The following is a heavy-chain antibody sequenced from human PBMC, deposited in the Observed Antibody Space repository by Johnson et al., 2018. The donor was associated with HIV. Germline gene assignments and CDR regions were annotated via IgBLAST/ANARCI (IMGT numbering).Heavy chain of an antibody. CDR1: GFTFSTYA. Sequence: QVQLVESGGGVVQPGRSLRLSCTASGFTFSTYAMHWVRRAPGKGLEWVAFISYDGNNKYYADSVTGRFTFSRDNSKNTLYLQMNSLRAGDTAVYFCAKVRSGYTEIDAFDIWGQGTMVTVSS. D-gene: IGHD3-22*01. CDR2: ISYDGNNK. J-gene: IGHJ3*02. V-gene: IGHV3-30*18. CDR3: AKVRSGYTEIDAFDI.